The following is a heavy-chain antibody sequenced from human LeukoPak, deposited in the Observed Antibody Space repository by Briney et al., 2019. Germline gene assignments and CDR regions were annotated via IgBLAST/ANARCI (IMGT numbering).Heavy chain of an antibody. V-gene: IGHV6-1*01. CDR1: GDSASSISTA. J-gene: IGHJ2*01. Sequence: SQTLSLTCAISGDSASSISTAWNWIRQSPSRGLEWLGRTYYRSKWYSDYAVSVKSRITINPDTSKNQFSLQLISVTPEDTAVYYCARERDGYNYVELWCFDLWGRGTLVTVSS. D-gene: IGHD5-24*01. CDR2: TYYRSKWYS. CDR3: ARERDGYNYVELWCFDL.